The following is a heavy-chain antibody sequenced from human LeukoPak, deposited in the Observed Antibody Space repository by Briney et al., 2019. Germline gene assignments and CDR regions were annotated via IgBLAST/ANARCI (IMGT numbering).Heavy chain of an antibody. V-gene: IGHV3-30*18. D-gene: IGHD1-26*01. Sequence: GGSLRLSCAPSEFTFSSYGMHWVRHAPGKGLEWVAVISYDGSNKYYAESVKGRFIISRDNSKNTLYLQMNSLRAEDKAVYYCAKHTMVVGAALFDYWGQGTLVTVSS. J-gene: IGHJ4*02. CDR2: ISYDGSNK. CDR1: EFTFSSYG. CDR3: AKHTMVVGAALFDY.